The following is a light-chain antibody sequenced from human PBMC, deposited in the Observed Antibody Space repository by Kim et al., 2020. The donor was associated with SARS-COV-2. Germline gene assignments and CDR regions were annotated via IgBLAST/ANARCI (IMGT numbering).Light chain of an antibody. CDR3: QSYDNSLSGSRV. Sequence: QSVLTQPPSVSGAPGQRVTISCTGTSSNIGAGYDVYWYQQLPGTAPKLLIYDNTNRPSGVPDRFSGSRSGTSASLAITGLQAEDEADYYCQSYDNSLSGSRVFGGGTKVTVL. J-gene: IGLJ3*02. CDR2: DNT. CDR1: SSNIGAGYD. V-gene: IGLV1-40*01.